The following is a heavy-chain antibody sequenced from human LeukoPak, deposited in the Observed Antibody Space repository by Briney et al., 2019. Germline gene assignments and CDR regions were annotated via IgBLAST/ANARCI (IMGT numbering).Heavy chain of an antibody. CDR2: VYYSGST. Sequence: SETLSLTCTVSGGSISTYYWSWIRQAPGKGLEWIGYVYYSGSTEYDPSLKSRVSMSGDTSKNQVSLKLRSVTAADTAVYYCARDPTTVTTIFDSWGQGTLVTVSS. D-gene: IGHD4-17*01. CDR3: ARDPTTVTTIFDS. J-gene: IGHJ4*02. V-gene: IGHV4-59*12. CDR1: GGSISTYY.